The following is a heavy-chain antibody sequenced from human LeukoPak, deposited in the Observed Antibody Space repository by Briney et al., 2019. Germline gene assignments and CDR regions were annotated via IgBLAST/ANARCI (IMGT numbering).Heavy chain of an antibody. CDR2: INPNSGGT. J-gene: IGHJ2*01. CDR3: ARDRPYSSGPIRYWYFDL. Sequence: GASVKVSCKASGYTFTGYYMHWVRQAPGQGLEWMGWINPNSGGTNYAQKFQGRVTMTRDTSISTAYMELSRLRSDDTAVSYCARDRPYSSGPIRYWYFDLWGRGTLVTVSS. D-gene: IGHD6-19*01. V-gene: IGHV1-2*02. CDR1: GYTFTGYY.